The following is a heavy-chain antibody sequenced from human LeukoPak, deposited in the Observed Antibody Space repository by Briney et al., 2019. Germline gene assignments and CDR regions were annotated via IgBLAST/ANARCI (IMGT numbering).Heavy chain of an antibody. J-gene: IGHJ4*02. CDR2: IYTSGST. D-gene: IGHD4/OR15-4a*01. CDR3: ARDLRTTYDY. Sequence: SQTLSLTCTVSGGSISSGSYYWSWIRQPAGKGLEWIGRIYTSGSTNYNPSLKSRVTISVDTSKNQFSLKQSSVTAADTAVYYCARDLRTTYDYWGQGTLVTVSS. V-gene: IGHV4-61*02. CDR1: GGSISSGSYY.